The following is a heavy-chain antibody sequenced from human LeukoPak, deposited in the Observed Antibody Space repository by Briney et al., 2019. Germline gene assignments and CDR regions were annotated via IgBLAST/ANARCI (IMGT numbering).Heavy chain of an antibody. D-gene: IGHD4-23*01. J-gene: IGHJ4*02. CDR3: ARAVGTSRNFFDY. CDR1: GYSISSSFY. Sequence: SETLSLTCTVSGYSISSSFYWGWIRQPPGKGLECIGSIYHSGSTYYNPSLKSRVTISVDTSKNQFSLNLSSVTAADTAMYYCARAVGTSRNFFDYWGQGTLVTVSS. V-gene: IGHV4-38-2*02. CDR2: IYHSGST.